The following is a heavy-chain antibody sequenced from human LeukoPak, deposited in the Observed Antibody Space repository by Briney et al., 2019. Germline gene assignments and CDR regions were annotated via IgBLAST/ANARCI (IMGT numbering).Heavy chain of an antibody. D-gene: IGHD2-2*02. V-gene: IGHV5-51*01. CDR3: ARRRSGYCSSTSCYKGAFDI. CDR1: GYSFSSYY. Sequence: GESLKISCQGSGYSFSSYYIAWVRQMPGKGLEWKGIIYPGDSDTRYSPSFQGQVTISADKSISTAYLQWSSLKASDTAMHYCARRRSGYCSSTSCYKGAFDIWGQGTMVTVSS. CDR2: IYPGDSDT. J-gene: IGHJ3*02.